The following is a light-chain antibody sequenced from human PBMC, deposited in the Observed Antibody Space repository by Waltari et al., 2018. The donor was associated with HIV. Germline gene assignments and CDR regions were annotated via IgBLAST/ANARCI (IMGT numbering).Light chain of an antibody. CDR3: VGWDSSLSAYV. CDR2: KNF. J-gene: IGLJ1*01. V-gene: IGLV1-47*01. Sequence: QSFLTQPPSASGTPGQTVTISCSGSSSNIDNDNVYWYQQLPGMTPKLLSYKNFLRPSGVPDRFAASKSGTSASLTISGLRSADEADYYCVGWDSSLSAYVFGAGTKVAVL. CDR1: SSNIDNDN.